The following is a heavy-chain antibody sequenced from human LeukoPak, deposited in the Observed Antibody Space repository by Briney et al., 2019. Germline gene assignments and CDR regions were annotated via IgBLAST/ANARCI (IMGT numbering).Heavy chain of an antibody. CDR2: IYYSGST. J-gene: IGHJ6*03. Sequence: SETLSLTCAVSAGSISSYYWSWIRQPPGKELEWIGYIYYSGSTNYNPSLKSRVTISVDTSKNQFSLKLSSVTAADTAVYYCARSAAALGTYYYYYMDVWGKGTTVTVSS. V-gene: IGHV4-59*01. CDR1: AGSISSYY. CDR3: ARSAAALGTYYYYYMDV. D-gene: IGHD2-2*01.